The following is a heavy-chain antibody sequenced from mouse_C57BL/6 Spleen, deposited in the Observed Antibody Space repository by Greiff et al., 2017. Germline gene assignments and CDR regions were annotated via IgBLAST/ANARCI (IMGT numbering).Heavy chain of an antibody. J-gene: IGHJ2*01. V-gene: IGHV1-80*01. CDR3: AYYSKASPYYFDY. D-gene: IGHD2-5*01. CDR1: GYAFSSYW. Sequence: QVQLQQSGAELVKPGASVKISCKASGYAFSSYWMNWVKQRPGKGLEWIGQIYPGDGDTNYNGKFKGKATLTADKSSSTAYMQLSSLTSEDSAVYFCAYYSKASPYYFDYWGQGTTLTVSS. CDR2: IYPGDGDT.